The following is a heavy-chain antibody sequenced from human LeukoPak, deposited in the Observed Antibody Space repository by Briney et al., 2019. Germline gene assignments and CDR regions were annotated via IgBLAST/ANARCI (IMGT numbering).Heavy chain of an antibody. V-gene: IGHV5-51*01. Sequence: GESLKISCKASGYSFTTYWIGWVRQMPGKGLEWMGIIDPSDSETRYTPSFQGQVTISVDKSLTTAYLQWNSMKASDTAMYYCARQTAMGRSGDYWGQGTLVTVSS. J-gene: IGHJ4*02. CDR1: GYSFTTYW. CDR2: IDPSDSET. D-gene: IGHD5-18*01. CDR3: ARQTAMGRSGDY.